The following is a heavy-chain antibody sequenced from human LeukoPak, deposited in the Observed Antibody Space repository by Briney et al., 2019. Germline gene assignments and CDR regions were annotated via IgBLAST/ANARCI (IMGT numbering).Heavy chain of an antibody. V-gene: IGHV3-23*01. CDR3: AKDPESSGWFDY. CDR2: ISGSGGST. D-gene: IGHD6-19*01. Sequence: GGSLRLSSAASGFTFSSYAMSWVRQAPGKGLEWVSAISGSGGSTYYADSVKGRFTISRDNSKNTLYLQMNSLRAEDTAVYYCAKDPESSGWFDYWGQVTLVTVSS. J-gene: IGHJ4*02. CDR1: GFTFSSYA.